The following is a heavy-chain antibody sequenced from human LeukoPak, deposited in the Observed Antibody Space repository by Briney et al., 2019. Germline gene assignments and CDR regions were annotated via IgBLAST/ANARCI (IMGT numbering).Heavy chain of an antibody. D-gene: IGHD4-23*01. Sequence: SQTLSLTCTVSGGSISSGGYYWSWVRQPPGKGLEWIGYISHSGNTYYNPSLKSRVTISLDTSKNQFSLKLTSMTAADRAVYYCARYYGGHSNFDYWGQGTLVTVSS. CDR1: GGSISSGGYY. CDR3: ARYYGGHSNFDY. V-gene: IGHV4-30-4*08. CDR2: ISHSGNT. J-gene: IGHJ4*02.